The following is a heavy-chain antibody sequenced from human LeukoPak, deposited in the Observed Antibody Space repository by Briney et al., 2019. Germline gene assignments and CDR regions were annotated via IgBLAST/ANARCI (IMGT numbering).Heavy chain of an antibody. D-gene: IGHD2-21*02. CDR3: ARVVTAMLVFDY. CDR1: GGSFSGYY. Sequence: PSETLSLTCAVYGGSFSGYYWSWIRQPPGKGLEWIGEINHSGSTNYNPSLKSRVTISVDTSKNQFSLKLSSVTAADTAVYYCARVVTAMLVFDYWGQGTLVTVSS. J-gene: IGHJ4*02. V-gene: IGHV4-34*01. CDR2: INHSGST.